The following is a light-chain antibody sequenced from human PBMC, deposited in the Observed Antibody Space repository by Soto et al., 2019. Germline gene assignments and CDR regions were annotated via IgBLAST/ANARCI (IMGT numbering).Light chain of an antibody. J-gene: IGLJ1*01. CDR3: SSYTTSNTRYV. Sequence: QSVLTQPASVSESPGQSITNSCTGTSSDVGGYRYVSWYQQHPGKAPKLMIYEVSNRPSGVSNRFSGSKSGNTASLTISGLQAEDEADYYCSSYTTSNTRYVFGTGTKLTVL. V-gene: IGLV2-14*01. CDR2: EVS. CDR1: SSDVGGYRY.